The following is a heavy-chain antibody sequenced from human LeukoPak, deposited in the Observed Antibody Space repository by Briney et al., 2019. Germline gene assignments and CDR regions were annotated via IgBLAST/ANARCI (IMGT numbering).Heavy chain of an antibody. CDR3: AKYLKGDCYSTFIDY. D-gene: IGHD2-21*02. CDR2: ISGSGGST. J-gene: IGHJ4*02. V-gene: IGHV3-23*01. CDR1: GFTFSSYA. Sequence: GGSLRLSCAASGFTFSSYAMSWVRQAPGKGLEWVSGISGSGGSTYYADSVKGRFTISRDNSKNTLYLQMNSLKAEDTAVYYCAKYLKGDCYSTFIDYWGQGTLVTVSS.